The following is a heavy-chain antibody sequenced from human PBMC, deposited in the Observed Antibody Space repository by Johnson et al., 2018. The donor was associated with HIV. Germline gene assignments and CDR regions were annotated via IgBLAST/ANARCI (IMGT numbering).Heavy chain of an antibody. Sequence: VQLVESGGGVVQPGRSLRLSCAASGFTFSNYAIHWVRQAPGKGLEWVAVISYDGSNKYYADSVKGRFTISRDNAKNTLYLQMNSLRAEDTAVYYCASLSGSGSYSGASAFDIWGQGTMVTVSS. CDR3: ASLSGSGSYSGASAFDI. CDR2: ISYDGSNK. D-gene: IGHD1-26*01. J-gene: IGHJ3*02. V-gene: IGHV3-30*04. CDR1: GFTFSNYA.